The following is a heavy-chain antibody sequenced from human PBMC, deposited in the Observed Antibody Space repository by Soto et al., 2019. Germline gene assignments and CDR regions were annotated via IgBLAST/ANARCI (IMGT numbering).Heavy chain of an antibody. Sequence: QVQLVQSGAEVKKPGASVKVSCKASGYTFTSYGISWVRQAPGQGLEWMGWISAYNGNTNYAQKLQGSVTITTDTSRSTAYMEVRSLRSDDTGVYDCEGEGSYLGAWGQGTLVTVSS. D-gene: IGHD3-10*01. CDR3: EGEGSYLGA. CDR2: ISAYNGNT. V-gene: IGHV1-18*01. J-gene: IGHJ5*02. CDR1: GYTFTSYG.